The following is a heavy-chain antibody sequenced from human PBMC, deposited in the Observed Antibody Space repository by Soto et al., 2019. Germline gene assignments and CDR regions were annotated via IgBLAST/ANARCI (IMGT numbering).Heavy chain of an antibody. CDR2: ISYDGSNK. D-gene: IGHD6-19*01. Sequence: GGSLILSCGPSGFSFSSYCMHWVRQAPGKGLEWVAFISYDGSNKYYADSVQGRFTISRDNSKNTLNLQTNSLRDEDTAVYYGAKGGGRYTSGWWYFDDWGQGTLVTVSS. CDR1: GFSFSSYC. J-gene: IGHJ4*02. CDR3: AKGGGRYTSGWWYFDD. V-gene: IGHV3-30*18.